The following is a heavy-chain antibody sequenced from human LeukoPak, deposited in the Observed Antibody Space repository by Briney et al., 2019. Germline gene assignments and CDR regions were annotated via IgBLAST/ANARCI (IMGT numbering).Heavy chain of an antibody. J-gene: IGHJ4*02. CDR2: INQEASRT. Sequence: GGSLRLSCAASGFTFRSFWMSWVRQAPGKGLEWLGHINQEASRTDHADSVKGRFTISRDNARNLLYLHMSSLRAEDTAVYYCAKYLSPAFHSWGQGILVSVSS. V-gene: IGHV3-7*01. CDR1: GFTFRSFW. D-gene: IGHD2/OR15-2a*01. CDR3: AKYLSPAFHS.